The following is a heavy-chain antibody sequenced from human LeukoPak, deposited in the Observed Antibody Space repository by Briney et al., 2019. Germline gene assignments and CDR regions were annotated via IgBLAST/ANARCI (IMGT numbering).Heavy chain of an antibody. J-gene: IGHJ6*03. Sequence: GGSLRLSCAASGFTVSSNYMSWVRQAPGKGLKWVSVIYSGGSTYYADSVEGRFTISRDNSKNTLYLQMNSLRAEDTAVYYCARGGAPYSSGWDGDGYYYYYMDVWGKGTTVTVSS. D-gene: IGHD6-19*01. V-gene: IGHV3-53*01. CDR3: ARGGAPYSSGWDGDGYYYYYMDV. CDR1: GFTVSSNY. CDR2: IYSGGST.